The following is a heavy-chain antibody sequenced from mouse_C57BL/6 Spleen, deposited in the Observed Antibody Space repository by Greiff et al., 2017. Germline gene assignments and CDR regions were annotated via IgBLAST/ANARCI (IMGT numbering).Heavy chain of an antibody. J-gene: IGHJ1*03. CDR1: GYAFTNYL. Sequence: QVQLQQSGAELVRPGTSVKVSCKASGYAFTNYLIEWVKQRPGQGLEWIGVINPGSGGTNYNEKFKGKATLTADKSSSTAYMQLSSLTSEDSAVYVCARSAFYWYFDVWGTGTTVTVSS. CDR3: ARSAFYWYFDV. V-gene: IGHV1-54*01. CDR2: INPGSGGT. D-gene: IGHD6-1*01.